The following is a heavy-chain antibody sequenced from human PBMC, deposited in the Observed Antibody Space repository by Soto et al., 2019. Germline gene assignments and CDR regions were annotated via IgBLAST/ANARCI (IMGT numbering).Heavy chain of an antibody. V-gene: IGHV3-23*01. CDR2: ISGSGGST. D-gene: IGHD6-19*01. Sequence: PGGSMRLSCAASGFTLSSYAMSWVRQAPGKGLEWVSAISGSGGSTYYADSVKGRFTISRDNSKNTLYLQMNSLRAEDTAVYYCARDSSGWYLSAFDIWGQGTMVTVSS. CDR1: GFTLSSYA. J-gene: IGHJ3*02. CDR3: ARDSSGWYLSAFDI.